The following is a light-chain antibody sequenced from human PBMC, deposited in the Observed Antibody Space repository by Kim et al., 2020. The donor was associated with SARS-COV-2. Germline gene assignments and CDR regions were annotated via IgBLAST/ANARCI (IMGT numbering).Light chain of an antibody. CDR2: GKN. Sequence: VAWSQTVRITCQEDSLRSYYAPGYRQKPGQAPIDVIYGKNNRPSGIPDRFSGSSSGNTASLTITGTQAGDESDYYCNSRDSNDNVVFGGGTKLTVL. CDR1: SLRSYY. V-gene: IGLV3-19*01. J-gene: IGLJ2*01. CDR3: NSRDSNDNVV.